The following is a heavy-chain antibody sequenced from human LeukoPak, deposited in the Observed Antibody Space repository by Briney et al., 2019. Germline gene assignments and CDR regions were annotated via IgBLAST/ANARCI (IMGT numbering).Heavy chain of an antibody. D-gene: IGHD3-10*01. CDR3: AREGMYYYGSGSRMSSYYYYGMDV. Sequence: SETLSLTCTVSGGSISSGSYYWRWIRQPAGKGLEWIGRIYTSGSTNYNPSLKSRVTISVDTSKNQFSLKLSSVTAADTAVYYCAREGMYYYGSGSRMSSYYYYGMDVWGQGTTVTVSS. CDR2: IYTSGST. V-gene: IGHV4-61*02. J-gene: IGHJ6*02. CDR1: GGSISSGSYY.